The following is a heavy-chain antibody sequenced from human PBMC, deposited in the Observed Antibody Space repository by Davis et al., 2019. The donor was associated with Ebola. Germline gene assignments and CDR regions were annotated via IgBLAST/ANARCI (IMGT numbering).Heavy chain of an antibody. V-gene: IGHV4-39*01. Sequence: SETLSLTCTVSGDSVNSVNYYWGWFRQPPGKGLEWIGEINHSGSTNYNPSLKSRVTISVDTSKNQFSLKLSSVTAADTAVYYCARHRPGGWFDPWGQGTLVTVSS. D-gene: IGHD6-6*01. CDR2: INHSGST. CDR1: GDSVNSVNYY. J-gene: IGHJ5*02. CDR3: ARHRPGGWFDP.